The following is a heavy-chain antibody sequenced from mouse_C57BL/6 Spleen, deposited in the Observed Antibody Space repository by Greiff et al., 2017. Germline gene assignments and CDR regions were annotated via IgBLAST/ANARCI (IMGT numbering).Heavy chain of an antibody. J-gene: IGHJ1*03. D-gene: IGHD1-1*01. CDR3: ARENYYGSSYWYFDV. CDR1: GYTFTSYW. V-gene: IGHV1-59*01. CDR2: IDPSDSYT. Sequence: VQLQQPGAELVRPGTSVKLSCKASGYTFTSYWMHWVKQRPGQGLEWIGVIDPSDSYTNYNQKLKGKATLTVDPSSSTAYMQLSSLTSEDSAVYYCARENYYGSSYWYFDVWGTGTTVTVSS.